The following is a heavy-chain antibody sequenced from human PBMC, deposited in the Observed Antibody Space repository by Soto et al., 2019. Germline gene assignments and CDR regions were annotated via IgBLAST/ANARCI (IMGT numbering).Heavy chain of an antibody. CDR3: ARRREDDFWRGYSPYYYYYMDV. D-gene: IGHD3-3*01. CDR2: ISSSSSYI. Sequence: EVQLVESGGGLVKPGGSLSLSCAASGFTFSSYSMNWVRQAPGKGLEWVSSISSSSSYIYYADSVKGRFTISSDNAKNSLYLQRTSLRADDTAVYYCARRREDDFWRGYSPYYYYYMDVWGKGTTVTVSS. V-gene: IGHV3-21*01. CDR1: GFTFSSYS. J-gene: IGHJ6*03.